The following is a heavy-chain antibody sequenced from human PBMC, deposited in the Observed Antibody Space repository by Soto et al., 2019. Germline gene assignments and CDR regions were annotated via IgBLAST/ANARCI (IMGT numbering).Heavy chain of an antibody. J-gene: IGHJ4*02. D-gene: IGHD2-15*01. CDR3: ARRDCSGSSCYFNY. CDR1: GYTFTIYA. CDR2: INAGNDST. Sequence: ASVKVSCKASGYTFTIYAIHWVRQAPGQGLEWMGRINAGNDSTSYAQKFQGRVTMTRDTSTSTAYMEPSSLRSEDTAVYYCARRDCSGSSCYFNYWGQGTLVTVSS. V-gene: IGHV1-3*01.